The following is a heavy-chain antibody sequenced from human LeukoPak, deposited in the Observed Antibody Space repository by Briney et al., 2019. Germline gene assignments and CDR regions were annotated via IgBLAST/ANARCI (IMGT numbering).Heavy chain of an antibody. CDR3: AKDANYYDSSGYLIPFDY. CDR1: GFTFSRFA. J-gene: IGHJ4*02. V-gene: IGHV3-23*01. Sequence: PGGSRRLSCSASGFTFSRFAMTWVRHLPGRGLEWVSSISGNGHQTYYADSVKGRFSVSRDNSKNILYLQMDSLRADDSALYYCAKDANYYDSSGYLIPFDYWGQGTLVTVSS. CDR2: ISGNGHQT. D-gene: IGHD3-22*01.